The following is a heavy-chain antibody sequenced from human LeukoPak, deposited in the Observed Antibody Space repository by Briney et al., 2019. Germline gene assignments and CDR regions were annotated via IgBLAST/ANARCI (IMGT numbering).Heavy chain of an antibody. V-gene: IGHV1-2*02. D-gene: IGHD3-22*01. CDR1: GYTFTGYY. CDR2: INPNSGGT. Sequence: GASVKVSCKASGYTFTGYYMHWVRQAPGQGLEWMGWINPNSGGTNYAQKFQGRVTMTRDTSISTAYMELSRLRSDDTAVYYCARLVGSGYYWVGNNDYWGQGTLVTVSS. CDR3: ARLVGSGYYWVGNNDY. J-gene: IGHJ4*02.